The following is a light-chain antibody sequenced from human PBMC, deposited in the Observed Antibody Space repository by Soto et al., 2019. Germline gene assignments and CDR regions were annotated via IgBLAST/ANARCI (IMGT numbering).Light chain of an antibody. Sequence: QSALTQPASVSGSLGQSITISCTGTSSDVGSYNLVSWYQQYPGRAPKLMIYEDTQRPSGISNRFSGSKSGNTASLTISGLQAEDEGDYYCCSYASTSTFVFGGGTKLTVL. J-gene: IGLJ2*01. V-gene: IGLV2-23*02. CDR1: SSDVGSYNL. CDR3: CSYASTSTFV. CDR2: EDT.